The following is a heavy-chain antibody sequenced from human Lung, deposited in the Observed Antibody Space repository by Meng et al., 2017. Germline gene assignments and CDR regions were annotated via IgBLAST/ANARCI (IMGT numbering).Heavy chain of an antibody. Sequence: VQLVESGGCLGTPCGSLRLSCAGSGFTFSNAWMTWVRQAPGKGLEWIGRMKSNVDGGTVDYAAALKGRFFISRDDSKNMFYLQMNSLKSEDTAVYYCTGHIDYWGHGTLVTVSS. V-gene: IGHV3-15*01. CDR1: GFTFSNAW. J-gene: IGHJ4*01. CDR2: MKSNVDGGTV. CDR3: TGHIDY.